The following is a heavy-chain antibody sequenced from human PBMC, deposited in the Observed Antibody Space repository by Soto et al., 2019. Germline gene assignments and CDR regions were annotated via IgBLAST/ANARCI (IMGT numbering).Heavy chain of an antibody. CDR2: IYYTGDT. D-gene: IGHD6-13*01. V-gene: IGHV4-39*01. J-gene: IGHJ3*01. CDR3: ASHWPLLAAGFSV. CDR1: GGSITSSYY. Sequence: SETLSLTCTVSGGSITSSYYWGWIRQPPGKGLEWIGSIYYTGDTYFNTYLKSRVTISVDTSKNQFSVKLRYVTVADRVFFYWASHWPLLAAGFSVWGQGTMVPVSS.